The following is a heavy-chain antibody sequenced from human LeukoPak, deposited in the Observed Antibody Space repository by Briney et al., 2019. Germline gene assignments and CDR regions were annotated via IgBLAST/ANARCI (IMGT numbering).Heavy chain of an antibody. CDR3: ARRRLLWFGELSGGMDV. Sequence: SGTLSLTCAVSGFSISSSNRWSGVRQPPGEGLEWIGEIYHSGSTNYNPSLKSRVTISVDKSKNQFSLKLSSVTAADTAVYYCARRRLLWFGELSGGMDVWGKGTTVTVSS. CDR2: IYHSGST. D-gene: IGHD3-10*01. J-gene: IGHJ6*03. CDR1: GFSISSSNR. V-gene: IGHV4-4*02.